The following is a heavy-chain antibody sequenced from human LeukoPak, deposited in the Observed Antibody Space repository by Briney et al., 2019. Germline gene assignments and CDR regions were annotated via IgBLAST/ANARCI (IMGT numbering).Heavy chain of an antibody. D-gene: IGHD2-15*01. V-gene: IGHV4-59*01. CDR2: IYYSGST. CDR3: ARVREDCSGGSCYPNFDFDY. CDR1: GGSISSYY. J-gene: IGHJ4*02. Sequence: SETLSLTCTVSGGSISSYYWSWIRQPPGKGLEWIGDIYYSGSTNYNPSLKSRVTISVDPSKTQFSLKLSSVTAADTAVYYCARVREDCSGGSCYPNFDFDYWGQGPLVTVSS.